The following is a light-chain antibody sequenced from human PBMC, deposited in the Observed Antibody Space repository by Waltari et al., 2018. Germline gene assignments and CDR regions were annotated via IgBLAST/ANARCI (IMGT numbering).Light chain of an antibody. J-gene: IGLJ3*02. Sequence: SALTQPRSVSGSPGQPVTIPCTGTTSDVGGYNSVSWYHHHPVKAPKLMIFDVTQRPSVVPDRFSGSKSANTASLTISGLQAEDEADYYCCSFAGTYTWVFGGGTKVTVL. V-gene: IGLV2-11*01. CDR2: DVT. CDR3: CSFAGTYTWV. CDR1: TSDVGGYNS.